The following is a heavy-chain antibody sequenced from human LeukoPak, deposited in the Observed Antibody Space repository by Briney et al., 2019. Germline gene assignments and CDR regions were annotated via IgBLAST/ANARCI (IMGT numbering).Heavy chain of an antibody. D-gene: IGHD6-19*01. CDR3: ARQRRAVAVADT. V-gene: IGHV4-39*01. Sequence: SETLPLTCTVSGGSISSGSYYWGWIRQPPGKGLEWIGSTHYSGSTYNNPSLKSRVTMSVDTSNNQFSLKLSSVTAADTAVYYCARQRRAVAVADTWGQGTLVTVSS. CDR1: GGSISSGSYY. CDR2: THYSGST. J-gene: IGHJ5*02.